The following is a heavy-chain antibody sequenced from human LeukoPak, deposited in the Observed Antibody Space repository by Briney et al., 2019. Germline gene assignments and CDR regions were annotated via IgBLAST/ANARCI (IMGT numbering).Heavy chain of an antibody. CDR1: GDSSSSHY. CDR3: ARDLVTVTKGFDI. J-gene: IGHJ3*02. V-gene: IGHV4-59*11. Sequence: SETLSLTCAVSGDSSSSHYWTWIRQPPGRGLEWIGYISYIGTTNYNPSLKSRVTISIDTSKNQFSLKLSSVTTADTAVYYCARDLVTVTKGFDIWGLGTMVSVSS. D-gene: IGHD4-17*01. CDR2: ISYIGTT.